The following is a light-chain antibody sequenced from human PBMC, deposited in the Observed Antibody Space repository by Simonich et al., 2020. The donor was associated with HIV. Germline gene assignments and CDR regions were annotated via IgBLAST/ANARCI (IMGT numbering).Light chain of an antibody. CDR3: QQYGSSPLYT. Sequence: EIVMTQSPDTLSVSPGERATLSCRASQSVGINLAWYQQKPGQAPRLLIYGASARATDIPARFSGSGSGTEFTLTISRLEPEDFAVYYCQQYGSSPLYTFGQGTKLEIK. V-gene: IGKV3-15*01. CDR2: GAS. CDR1: QSVGIN. J-gene: IGKJ2*01.